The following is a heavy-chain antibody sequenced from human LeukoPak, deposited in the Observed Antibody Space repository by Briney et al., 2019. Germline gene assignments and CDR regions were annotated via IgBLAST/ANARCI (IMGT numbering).Heavy chain of an antibody. CDR1: NDSFSNYY. D-gene: IGHD1-26*01. J-gene: IGHJ4*02. Sequence: SETLSLTCTVSNDSFSNYYWTWIRQSPGKALEWIGYVYYTDKTHYNPSLKSRVTISVDTSKNQFSLKLSSVTAADTAVYYCARGEPSGSYKGYWGQGTLVTVSS. CDR2: VYYTDKT. V-gene: IGHV4-59*08. CDR3: ARGEPSGSYKGY.